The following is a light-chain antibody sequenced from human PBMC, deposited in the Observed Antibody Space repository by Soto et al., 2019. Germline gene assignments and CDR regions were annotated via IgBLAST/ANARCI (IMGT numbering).Light chain of an antibody. V-gene: IGLV2-14*03. CDR3: SSSASSSTLVV. J-gene: IGLJ2*01. CDR2: DVT. Sequence: QSALTQPASVSGSPGQSITISCTGTSSDVGGYDYVSWYHQHPGKAPELMIYDVTVRPSGVSTRFSGSKSGNTTSLTISGLHAEDDADYYCSSSASSSTLVVFGGGTKLTVL. CDR1: SSDVGGYDY.